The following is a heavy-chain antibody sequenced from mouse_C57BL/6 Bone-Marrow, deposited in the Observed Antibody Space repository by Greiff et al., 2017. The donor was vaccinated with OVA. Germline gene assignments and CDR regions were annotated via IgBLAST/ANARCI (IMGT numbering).Heavy chain of an antibody. V-gene: IGHV8-12*01. Sequence: QVTLKVSGPGILQSSQTLSLTCSFSGFSLSTSGMGVSWIRQPSGKGLEWLAHIYWDDDNRYNPALKRRLTITKDTSRNQVFLKITSVETADTATYYCARALYYGNYVDWYFDVWGTGTTVTVSS. CDR1: GFSLSTSGMG. J-gene: IGHJ1*03. CDR3: ARALYYGNYVDWYFDV. CDR2: IYWDDDN. D-gene: IGHD2-1*01.